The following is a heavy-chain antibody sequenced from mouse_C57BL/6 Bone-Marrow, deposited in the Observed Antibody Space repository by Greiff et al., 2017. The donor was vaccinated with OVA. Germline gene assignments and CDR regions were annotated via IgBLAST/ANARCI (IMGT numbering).Heavy chain of an antibody. CDR2: ISSGGSYT. D-gene: IGHD3-2*02. CDR3: ARPQTAQATFWCAY. CDR1: GFTFSSYG. V-gene: IGHV5-6*01. J-gene: IGHJ3*01. Sequence: EVKLMESGGDLVKPGGSLKLSCAASGFTFSSYGMSWVRQTPDKRLAWVATISSGGSYTYYPDSVKGRFTISRDNAKNTLYLQMSSLKSEDTAMYYCARPQTAQATFWCAYWGQGTLVTVSA.